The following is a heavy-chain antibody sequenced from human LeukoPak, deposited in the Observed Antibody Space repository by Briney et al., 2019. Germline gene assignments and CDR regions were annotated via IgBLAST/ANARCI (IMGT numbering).Heavy chain of an antibody. J-gene: IGHJ5*02. V-gene: IGHV3-23*01. CDR1: GFTFSNYA. Sequence: GGSLRLSCVASGFTFSNYAMSWVRQAPGKGLELVSGIWGTDDKTVYGDAVKGRFTISRDNSKNTLCLQMNSLRADDTAVYYCAKTQGYYDAWGQGALVTVSS. CDR3: AKTQGYYDA. CDR2: IWGTDDKT. D-gene: IGHD2-15*01.